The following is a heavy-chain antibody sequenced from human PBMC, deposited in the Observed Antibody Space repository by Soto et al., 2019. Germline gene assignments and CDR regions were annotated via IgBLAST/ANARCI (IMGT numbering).Heavy chain of an antibody. CDR3: ASSNIAAAGFYYYGMDV. Sequence: QVQLQESGPGLVKPSETLSLTCTVSGGSISSYYWNWIRQPPVKGLEWIGYIYYSGSTNYNPSLKSRVTISLDTSKNQFSLKLSSVTAADTAVYYCASSNIAAAGFYYYGMDVWGRGTTVTVSS. CDR1: GGSISSYY. V-gene: IGHV4-59*01. CDR2: IYYSGST. J-gene: IGHJ6*02. D-gene: IGHD6-13*01.